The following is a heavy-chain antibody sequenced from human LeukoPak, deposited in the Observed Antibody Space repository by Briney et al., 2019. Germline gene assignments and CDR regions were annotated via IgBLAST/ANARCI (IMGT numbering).Heavy chain of an antibody. CDR3: ARDHYYYGSGAYYFDY. D-gene: IGHD3-10*01. J-gene: IGHJ4*02. V-gene: IGHV4-4*07. CDR2: IYTSGST. CDR1: GDSISSYY. Sequence: PSETLSLTCTVSGDSISSYYWSWIRQPAGKGLEWIGRIYTSGSTNYNPSLKSRVTMSVDTSKNQFSLKLSSVTAADTAVYYCARDHYYYGSGAYYFDYWGQGTLVTVSS.